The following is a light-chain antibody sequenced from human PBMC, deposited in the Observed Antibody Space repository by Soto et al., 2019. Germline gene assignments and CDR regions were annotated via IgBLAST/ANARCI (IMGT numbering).Light chain of an antibody. CDR2: DAS. J-gene: IGKJ4*01. CDR3: QQRSNR. Sequence: EILLTQSPATLSLSPGERATLSCRASQSVSSYLAWYQQKPGQAPRLLVYDASSRATGIPARFTGSGSGTDFTLTISSLEPEDFAVYYCQQRSNRFGGGTKVDIK. V-gene: IGKV3-11*01. CDR1: QSVSSY.